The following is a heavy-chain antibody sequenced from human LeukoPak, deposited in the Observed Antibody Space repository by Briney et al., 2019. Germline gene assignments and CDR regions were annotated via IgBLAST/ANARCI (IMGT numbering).Heavy chain of an antibody. Sequence: ASVKVSCKASGYTFTSYAMHWVRQAPGQRLEWMGWINAGNGNTKYSQEFQGRVTITRDTSASAVYMELSSLRSDDTAVYYCARGTVRGALPHFDPWGQGTLVTVSS. J-gene: IGHJ5*02. V-gene: IGHV1-3*01. CDR2: INAGNGNT. CDR3: ARGTVRGALPHFDP. D-gene: IGHD3-10*01. CDR1: GYTFTSYA.